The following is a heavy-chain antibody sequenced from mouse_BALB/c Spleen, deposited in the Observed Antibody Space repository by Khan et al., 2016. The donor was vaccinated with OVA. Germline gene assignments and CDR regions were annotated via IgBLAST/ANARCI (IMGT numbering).Heavy chain of an antibody. J-gene: IGHJ3*01. D-gene: IGHD2-2*01. Sequence: QVQLKQSGAELVRPGASANLSCKASGYTFTSYWMNWVKQRPGHGLEWIGRIDPSDSESHYNQMFREKATLTVDKSSSTAYMQLSSLTSEDSAVYYCARREKYGYDPSWFAYWGQGTLVTVSA. V-gene: IGHV1-61*01. CDR2: IDPSDSES. CDR3: ARREKYGYDPSWFAY. CDR1: GYTFTSYW.